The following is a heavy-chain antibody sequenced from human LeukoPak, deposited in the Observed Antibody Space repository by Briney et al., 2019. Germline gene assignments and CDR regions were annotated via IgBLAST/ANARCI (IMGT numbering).Heavy chain of an antibody. CDR1: GYTFTSYG. CDR2: INPDSGGT. D-gene: IGHD3-10*01. Sequence: ASVKVSCKASGYTFTSYGISWVRQAPGQGLEWMGWINPDSGGTNYAQKFQGRVTMTRDTSISTAYMELSRLRSDDTAVYYCARDPGGSGSYYNPTIDDYWGQGTLVTVSS. CDR3: ARDPGGSGSYYNPTIDDY. V-gene: IGHV1-2*02. J-gene: IGHJ4*02.